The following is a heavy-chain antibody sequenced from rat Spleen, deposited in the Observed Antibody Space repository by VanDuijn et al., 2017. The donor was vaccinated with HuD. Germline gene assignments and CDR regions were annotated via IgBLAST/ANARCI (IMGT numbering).Heavy chain of an antibody. CDR3: ARGWERFAY. Sequence: QVQLKESGPGLVQPSQTLSLTCTVSGFSLSSYGVIWVRQPPGKGLEWMGVIWGNGNSNCKSALKSRLSISRDTSKSQVFLEMNSLQTEDTAMYFCARGWERFAYWGQGTLVTVSS. CDR2: IWGNGNS. V-gene: IGHV2-13*01. CDR1: GFSLSSYG. D-gene: IGHD5-1*01. J-gene: IGHJ3*01.